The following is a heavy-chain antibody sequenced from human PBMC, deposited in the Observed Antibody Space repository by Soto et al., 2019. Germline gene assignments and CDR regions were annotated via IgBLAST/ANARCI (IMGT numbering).Heavy chain of an antibody. V-gene: IGHV3-53*01. D-gene: IGHD5-12*01. J-gene: IGHJ4*02. CDR3: VRVLYDSGVLDF. Sequence: QLVESGGGLFQAGGSTRLSCLVSGFTVSTYDMAWVRQAPGKGLEWASVIQSGGATYYPDSAQGRFTISRDNSKNTVYLQMSSLRMEDTGVYSCVRVLYDSGVLDFWGQGSLITVS. CDR2: IQSGGAT. CDR1: GFTVSTYD.